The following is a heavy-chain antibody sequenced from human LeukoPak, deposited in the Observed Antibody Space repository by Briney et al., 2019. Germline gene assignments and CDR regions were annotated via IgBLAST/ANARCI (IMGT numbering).Heavy chain of an antibody. D-gene: IGHD6-6*01. CDR3: ASLRSSSRVGETVEDY. CDR2: INHSGST. V-gene: IGHV4-34*01. Sequence: KSSETLSLTCAVYGGSFSGYYWSWIRQPPGKGLEWIGEINHSGSTNYNPSLKSRVTISVDTSKNQFSLKLSSVTAADTAVYYCASLRSSSRVGETVEDYWGQGTLVTVSS. CDR1: GGSFSGYY. J-gene: IGHJ4*02.